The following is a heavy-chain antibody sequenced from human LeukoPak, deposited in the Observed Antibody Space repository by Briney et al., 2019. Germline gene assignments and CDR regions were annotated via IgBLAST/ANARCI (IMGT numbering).Heavy chain of an antibody. Sequence: GGSLRLSCAASGFTFSSYGMHWVRQAPGKGLEWVAFIRYDGSNKYYADSVKGRFTISRDNSKNTLYLQMNSLRAEDTAVYYCAKDHQGYSYGPPFRYWRQGTLVTVSS. V-gene: IGHV3-30*02. D-gene: IGHD5-18*01. CDR3: AKDHQGYSYGPPFRY. CDR2: IRYDGSNK. CDR1: GFTFSSYG. J-gene: IGHJ4*02.